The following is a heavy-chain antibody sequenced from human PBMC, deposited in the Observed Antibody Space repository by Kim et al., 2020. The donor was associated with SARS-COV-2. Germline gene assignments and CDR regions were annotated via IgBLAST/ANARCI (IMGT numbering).Heavy chain of an antibody. CDR3: ARAPTKRWLAALGAFDI. J-gene: IGHJ3*02. Sequence: KGRFTIPKDNSKNTLYLQMNSLRAEDTAVYYCARAPTKRWLAALGAFDIWGQGTMVTVSS. V-gene: IGHV3-66*01. D-gene: IGHD6-13*01.